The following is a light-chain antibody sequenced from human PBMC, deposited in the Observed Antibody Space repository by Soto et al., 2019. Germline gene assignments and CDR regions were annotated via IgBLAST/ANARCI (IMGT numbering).Light chain of an antibody. CDR3: QQSYATVRT. V-gene: IGKV1-39*01. Sequence: IQMTQSPSSLSASVGVRVTITCRASQGISTFLNWYQQKPGKAPRLLIYAASRLQSGVPARFSGSGAETDFTLTITSLQPEDFGIYYCQQSYATVRTFGGGTKVDIK. CDR1: QGISTF. CDR2: AAS. J-gene: IGKJ4*01.